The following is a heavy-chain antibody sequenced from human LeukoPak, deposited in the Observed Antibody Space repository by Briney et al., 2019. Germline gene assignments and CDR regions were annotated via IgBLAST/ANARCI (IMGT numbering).Heavy chain of an antibody. CDR1: GGSISSGGYY. CDR2: IYHSGST. D-gene: IGHD3-10*01. V-gene: IGHV4-30-2*02. Sequence: PSQTLSLTCTVSGGSISSGGYYWSWIRQPPGKGLEWIGYIYHSGSTYYNPSLKSRVTISVDTSKNQFSLKLSSVTAADTAVYYCARGYYGSGSYWDWFDPWGQGTLVTVSS. CDR3: ARGYYGSGSYWDWFDP. J-gene: IGHJ5*02.